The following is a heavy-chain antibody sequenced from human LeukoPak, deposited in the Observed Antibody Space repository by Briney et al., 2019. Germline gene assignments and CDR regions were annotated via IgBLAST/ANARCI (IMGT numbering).Heavy chain of an antibody. CDR3: ARAEQWLANFDY. Sequence: GGSLRLSCAASGFTFSSYEMNWVRQAPGKGLEWVSYISSSGSTIYYVDSVKGRFTISRDNAKNSLYLQMNSLRAEDTAVYYCARAEQWLANFDYWGQGTLVTVSS. J-gene: IGHJ4*02. CDR1: GFTFSSYE. V-gene: IGHV3-48*03. CDR2: ISSSGSTI. D-gene: IGHD6-19*01.